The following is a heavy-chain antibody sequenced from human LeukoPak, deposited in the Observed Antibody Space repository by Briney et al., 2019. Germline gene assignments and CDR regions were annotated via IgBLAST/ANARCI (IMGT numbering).Heavy chain of an antibody. D-gene: IGHD3-10*01. J-gene: IGHJ4*02. CDR1: GGTFSSYA. CDR2: IIPIFGTA. Sequence: GASVKVSCKASGGTFSSYAISWVRQAPGQGLEWMGGIIPIFGTANYAQKFQGRVTITADESTSTAYMELRSLRSDDTAVYYCASGLGEGPFDYWGQGTLVTVSS. V-gene: IGHV1-69*13. CDR3: ASGLGEGPFDY.